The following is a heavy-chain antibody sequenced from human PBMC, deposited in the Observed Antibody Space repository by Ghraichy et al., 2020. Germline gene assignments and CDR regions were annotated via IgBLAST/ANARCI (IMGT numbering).Heavy chain of an antibody. CDR3: ARDPYDSSGYYFFGAFEI. D-gene: IGHD3-22*01. V-gene: IGHV3-7*03. CDR1: GFTFSNYW. J-gene: IGHJ3*02. Sequence: GGSLRLSCAASGFTFSNYWMTWVRQAPGKGLEWVANIKQDGSETYYVDSVKGRFTISRDNAKNSLYLQMNSLRAEDTAVYYCARDPYDSSGYYFFGAFEIWGQGTMVTVSS. CDR2: IKQDGSET.